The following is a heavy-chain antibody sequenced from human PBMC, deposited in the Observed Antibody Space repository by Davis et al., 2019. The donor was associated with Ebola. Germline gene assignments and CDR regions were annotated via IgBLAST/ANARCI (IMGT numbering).Heavy chain of an antibody. V-gene: IGHV3-74*01. J-gene: IGHJ4*02. CDR2: INPDGSST. Sequence: GESLKISCAASGFTLSKYWVHWVRQAPGNGLVWVSRINPDGSSTAYADSVKGRFTISRDNAKDTLYLQMNSLRAEDTAVYYCTRILRGYWGQGALVTVSS. D-gene: IGHD2/OR15-2a*01. CDR3: TRILRGY. CDR1: GFTLSKYW.